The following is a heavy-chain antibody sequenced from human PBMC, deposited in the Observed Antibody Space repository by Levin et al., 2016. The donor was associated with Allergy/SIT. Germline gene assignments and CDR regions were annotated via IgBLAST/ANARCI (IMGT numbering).Heavy chain of an antibody. CDR2: IIPIFGTA. J-gene: IGHJ5*02. D-gene: IGHD2-21*02. V-gene: IGHV1-69*06. CDR3: ARGGIVVVTAIEYWFDP. CDR1: GGTFSSYA. Sequence: SVKVSCKASGGTFSSYAISWVRQAPGQGLEWMGGIIPIFGTANYAQKFQGRVTITADKSTSTAYMELSSLRSEDTAVYYCARGGIVVVTAIEYWFDPWGQGTLVTVSS.